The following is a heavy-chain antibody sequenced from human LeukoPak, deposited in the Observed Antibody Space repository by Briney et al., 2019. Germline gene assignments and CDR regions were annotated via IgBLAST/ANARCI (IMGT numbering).Heavy chain of an antibody. Sequence: SQTLSLTCTVSGGSISSGSYYWSWIRQPAGKGLEWIGRIYTSGSTNYNPSLKSRVTISVDTSKNQFSLKLSSVTAADTAAYYCARDPGAATGGPYYFDYWGQGTLVTVSS. J-gene: IGHJ4*02. D-gene: IGHD2-15*01. V-gene: IGHV4-61*02. CDR1: GGSISSGSYY. CDR3: ARDPGAATGGPYYFDY. CDR2: IYTSGST.